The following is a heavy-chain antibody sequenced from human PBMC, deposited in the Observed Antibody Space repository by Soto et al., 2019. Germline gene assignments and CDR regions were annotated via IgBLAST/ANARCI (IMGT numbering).Heavy chain of an antibody. Sequence: QVQLQESGPGLVKASQTLSLTCTVSGGSITTGGYFWSWIRQHPGKGLEWIGYIYYSGTTHYNPSLKSRVTISVDTSKNQFSLKLSSVTAADTAVYDCARVVSGSYFDYWGQGTLVTVSS. CDR1: GGSITTGGYF. J-gene: IGHJ4*02. CDR3: ARVVSGSYFDY. CDR2: IYYSGTT. D-gene: IGHD1-26*01. V-gene: IGHV4-31*03.